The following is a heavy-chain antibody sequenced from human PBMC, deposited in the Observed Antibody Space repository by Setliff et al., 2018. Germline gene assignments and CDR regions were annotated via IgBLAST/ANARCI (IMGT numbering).Heavy chain of an antibody. CDR3: AGGVYCSSTSCSPGLNWFDP. V-gene: IGHV4-34*01. Sequence: PSETLSLTCAVYGGSFSGYYWSWIRQPPGKGLEWMGEINHSGSSNYNPSLKSRVAISVDTSKNQLSLKLSSVTAADTAVYYCAGGVYCSSTSCSPGLNWFDPWGQGTLVTVSS. CDR1: GGSFSGYY. D-gene: IGHD2-2*01. J-gene: IGHJ5*02. CDR2: INHSGSS.